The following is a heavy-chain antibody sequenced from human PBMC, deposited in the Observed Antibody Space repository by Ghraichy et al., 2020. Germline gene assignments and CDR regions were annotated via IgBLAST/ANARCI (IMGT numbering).Heavy chain of an antibody. D-gene: IGHD2-15*01. Sequence: GGSLRLSCAASGFTFGSYWMSWVRQAPGKGLEWVANINQDGSAKKYVDSVKGRFTISRDNAKNSLFLQMNSLRFEDTAVYYCARRGTLVVVAGWGYGMDLWGQGTTVTVSS. V-gene: IGHV3-7*03. CDR1: GFTFGSYW. J-gene: IGHJ6*02. CDR3: ARRGTLVVVAGWGYGMDL. CDR2: INQDGSAK.